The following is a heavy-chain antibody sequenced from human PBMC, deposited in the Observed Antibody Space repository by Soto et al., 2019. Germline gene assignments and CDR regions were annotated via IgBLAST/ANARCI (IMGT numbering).Heavy chain of an antibody. J-gene: IGHJ6*02. Sequence: QVQLQESGPGLVKPSETLSLTCTVSGGSISSYYWSWIRQPPGKGLEWIGYIYYSGSTNYNPSLKSRVTISLDASKNQFELKVSSLTAADTAVYYCARGGYCSTTSCSFGMDVWGQGTTVTVSS. V-gene: IGHV4-59*01. CDR2: IYYSGST. D-gene: IGHD2-2*01. CDR1: GGSISSYY. CDR3: ARGGYCSTTSCSFGMDV.